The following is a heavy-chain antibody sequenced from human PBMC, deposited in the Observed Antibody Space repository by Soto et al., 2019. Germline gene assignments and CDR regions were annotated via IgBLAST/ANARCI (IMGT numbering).Heavy chain of an antibody. D-gene: IGHD6-19*01. J-gene: IGHJ6*02. CDR3: ARDSGEGSSRWYLKNYFGMDV. Sequence: QVQLVESGGGVVQPGRSLRLSCAASGFTFSSYGMHWVRQAPGKGLEWVAVTWFDGSHKYYADSVKGRFTTSRDNSKNTLYLQMSSLRTEDTAVYYCARDSGEGSSRWYLKNYFGMDVWGQGTTVTVSS. CDR1: GFTFSSYG. V-gene: IGHV3-33*01. CDR2: TWFDGSHK.